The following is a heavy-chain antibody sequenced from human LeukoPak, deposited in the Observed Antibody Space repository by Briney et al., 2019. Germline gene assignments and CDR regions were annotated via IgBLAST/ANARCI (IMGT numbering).Heavy chain of an antibody. CDR1: GFIVRDYW. V-gene: IGHV3-7*01. J-gene: IGHJ4*02. D-gene: IGHD3-16*01. CDR2: IKQDGGAR. CDR3: ARGYNGGSDY. Sequence: GGSLRLSCAASGFIVRDYWMNWVRQAPGPGLEWLANIKQDGGARYYVGSVKGRFTISSDSAKSLVYLQMDSLRAEDTATYYCARGYNGGSDYWGQGTLVTVSS.